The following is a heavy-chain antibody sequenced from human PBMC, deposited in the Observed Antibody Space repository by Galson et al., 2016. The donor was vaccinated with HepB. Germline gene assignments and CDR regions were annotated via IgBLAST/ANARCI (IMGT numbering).Heavy chain of an antibody. D-gene: IGHD1-1*01. Sequence: SLRLSCAAAGFNFGAYTMLWVRQAPDRGLEWVAFITNDGDNAFYRDSVKGRFTISRDNPKHTLYLQMNRLRPDDTALYYCVRYWKLLAIFDVWGQGTVVTVSS. CDR1: GFNFGAYT. V-gene: IGHV3-30*03. J-gene: IGHJ3*01. CDR3: VRYWKLLAIFDV. CDR2: ITNDGDNA.